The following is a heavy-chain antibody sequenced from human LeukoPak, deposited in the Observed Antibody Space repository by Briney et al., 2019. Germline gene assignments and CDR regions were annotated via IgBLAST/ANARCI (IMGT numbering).Heavy chain of an antibody. V-gene: IGHV3-11*01. CDR3: ARAVLITTSYFDY. J-gene: IGHJ4*02. CDR2: ISSRGSSI. D-gene: IGHD3-22*01. CDR1: RFTFSDYY. Sequence: PGGSLRLSCAASRFTFSDYYMSWIRQAPGKGLEWVSYISSRGSSIYYADSVKGRFTISRDNAKNSLYLQMNSLRAEDTAVYYCARAVLITTSYFDYWGQGTLVTVSS.